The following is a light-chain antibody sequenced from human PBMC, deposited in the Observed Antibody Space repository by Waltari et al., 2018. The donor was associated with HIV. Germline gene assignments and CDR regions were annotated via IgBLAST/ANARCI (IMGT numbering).Light chain of an antibody. V-gene: IGLV2-14*01. J-gene: IGLJ1*01. CDR2: EVS. CDR3: SSFSSSSTPYV. Sequence: QSGLTQPASVSGSPGQPLTISCTGTPSDVGGYNYVSWYQQHPGKAPKLIIYEVSNRPSGVSNRLSGSKSGNTASLTISGLQPEDETDYYCSSFSSSSTPYVFGTGTKVTVL. CDR1: PSDVGGYNY.